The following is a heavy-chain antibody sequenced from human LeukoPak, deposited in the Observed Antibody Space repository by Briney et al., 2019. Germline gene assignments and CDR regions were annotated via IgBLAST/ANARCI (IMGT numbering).Heavy chain of an antibody. D-gene: IGHD2-2*01. V-gene: IGHV3-23*01. J-gene: IGHJ4*02. CDR2: ISGSGGST. CDR1: GFTFSSYA. Sequence: GGSLRLSCAASGFTFSSYAMSWVRQAPGKGLEWVSAISGSGGSTYYADSVKGRFTISRDSSKNTLCLQMNSLRAEDTAVYYCAKSPGYSSTRGFDYWGQGTLVTVSS. CDR3: AKSPGYSSTRGFDY.